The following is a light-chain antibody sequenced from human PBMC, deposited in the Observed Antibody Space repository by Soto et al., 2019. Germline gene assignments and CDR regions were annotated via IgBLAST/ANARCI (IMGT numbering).Light chain of an antibody. CDR2: AAS. CDR3: QQLNSYPIT. V-gene: IGKV1-9*01. CDR1: QGISSY. Sequence: IQLTQSPPSLSASVGDRDTITCRASQGISSYLAWYQQKPGKAPKLLIYAASTLQSGVPSRFSGSGSGTDFTLTISSLQPEDFATYYCQQLNSYPITFGQGTRLEIK. J-gene: IGKJ5*01.